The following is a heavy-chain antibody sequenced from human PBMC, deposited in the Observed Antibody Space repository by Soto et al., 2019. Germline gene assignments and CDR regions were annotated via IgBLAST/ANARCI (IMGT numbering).Heavy chain of an antibody. Sequence: SETLSLTCAVYGGSVNGYYWNWIRRPPGKGLEWIGEINHTGGTHYNPSLKCRVTMSVDTSKNQFSLRLSSVTAADTAIYYCATRITVFGLLIPPFDPWGQGTQVTVSS. J-gene: IGHJ5*02. CDR3: ATRITVFGLLIPPFDP. CDR2: INHTGGT. D-gene: IGHD3-3*01. CDR1: GGSVNGYY. V-gene: IGHV4-34*01.